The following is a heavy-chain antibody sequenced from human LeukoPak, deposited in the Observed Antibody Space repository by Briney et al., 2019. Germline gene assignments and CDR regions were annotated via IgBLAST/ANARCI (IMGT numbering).Heavy chain of an antibody. J-gene: IGHJ4*02. Sequence: KPSETLSLTCAVYGGSFSGYYWSWIRQPPGKGLEWIGEINHSGSTNYNPSLKSRVTISVDTSKNQFSLKLSSVTAADTAVYYCARVDTATLDYWGQGTLVTVSS. V-gene: IGHV4-34*01. CDR2: INHSGST. D-gene: IGHD5-18*01. CDR1: GGSFSGYY. CDR3: ARVDTATLDY.